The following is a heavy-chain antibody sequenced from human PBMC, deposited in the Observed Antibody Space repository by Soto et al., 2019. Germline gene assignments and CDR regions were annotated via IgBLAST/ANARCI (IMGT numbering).Heavy chain of an antibody. CDR3: ARRARPDFYYMDV. CDR2: ISGSGVGT. V-gene: IGHV3-23*01. Sequence: GGPLRLSCAASGFTFNSYAISWVRQAPGKGLECVSGISGSGVGTYYADSVKGRFTISRDNSKNTVYLQMSSLRPEDMAVYYCARRARPDFYYMDVWGKGTTVTVSS. D-gene: IGHD6-6*01. CDR1: GFTFNSYA. J-gene: IGHJ6*03.